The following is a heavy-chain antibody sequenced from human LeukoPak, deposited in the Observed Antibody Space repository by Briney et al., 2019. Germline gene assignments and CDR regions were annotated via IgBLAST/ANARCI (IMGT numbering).Heavy chain of an antibody. CDR3: AHISSSWPDY. D-gene: IGHD6-13*01. CDR2: IRGSGGST. Sequence: GGSLRLSCAASGFTFSRYAMRWVRQAPGEGVEWVSAIRGSGGSTYYADSVKRRFTISRDNSKNTLYLQMNSLRAEDTAVYYCAHISSSWPDYWGQGTLDTVSS. V-gene: IGHV3-23*01. CDR1: GFTFSRYA. J-gene: IGHJ4*02.